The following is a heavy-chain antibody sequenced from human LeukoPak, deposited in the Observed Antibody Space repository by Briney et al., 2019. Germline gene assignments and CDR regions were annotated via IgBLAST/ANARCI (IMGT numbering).Heavy chain of an antibody. V-gene: IGHV3-23*01. CDR2: ISGSGGSK. J-gene: IGHJ3*02. D-gene: IGHD3-3*01. CDR1: GFTFSSYA. CDR3: AKDIFGQIDAFDI. Sequence: GGSLRLSCAASGFTFSSYAMSWVRQAPGKGLEWVSAISGSGGSKDYADSVKGRFTISRDNSKNTLYLQMNSLRAEDTAVYYCAKDIFGQIDAFDIWGQGTMVTVSS.